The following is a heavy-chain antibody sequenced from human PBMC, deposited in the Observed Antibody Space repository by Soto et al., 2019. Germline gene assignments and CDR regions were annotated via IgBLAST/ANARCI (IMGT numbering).Heavy chain of an antibody. D-gene: IGHD3-22*01. CDR3: ARKDKSGYFNWFDP. Sequence: GESLKISCKGSGYSFTSYWIAWVRPMPGKGLEWMGIIFPSYSDTRYSPSFQGQVTISADRSTSTVFLQWASLKASDTAVYFCARKDKSGYFNWFDPWGQGTLVTVSS. J-gene: IGHJ5*02. CDR2: IFPSYSDT. V-gene: IGHV5-51*01. CDR1: GYSFTSYW.